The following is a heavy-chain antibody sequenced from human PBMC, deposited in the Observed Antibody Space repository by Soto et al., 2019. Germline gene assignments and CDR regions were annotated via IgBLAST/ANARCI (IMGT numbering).Heavy chain of an antibody. CDR1: GFTFSDYY. CDR2: ISSSSSYT. Sequence: QVQLVESGGGLVKPGGSLRLSCAASGFTFSDYYMSWIRQAPGKGLEWVSYISSSSSYTNYADSVKGRFTISRDNAKNSLYLQMNSLRAEDTAVYYCARAPTMGLVDYYYDGMDVWGQGTTVTVSS. CDR3: ARAPTMGLVDYYYDGMDV. D-gene: IGHD6-19*01. J-gene: IGHJ6*02. V-gene: IGHV3-11*06.